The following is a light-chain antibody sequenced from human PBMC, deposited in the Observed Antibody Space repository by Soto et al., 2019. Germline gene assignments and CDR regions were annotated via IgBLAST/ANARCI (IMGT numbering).Light chain of an antibody. Sequence: QSVLTQPPSASGTPGQRVTISCSGSRSNIGNNAVSWYQQFPGTAPKLLIYNNNQRPSGVPDRFSGSKSGTSASLAISGLQSEAEADYYCATWDDSLNARGVFGGGT. J-gene: IGLJ3*02. V-gene: IGLV1-44*01. CDR2: NNN. CDR3: ATWDDSLNARGV. CDR1: RSNIGNNA.